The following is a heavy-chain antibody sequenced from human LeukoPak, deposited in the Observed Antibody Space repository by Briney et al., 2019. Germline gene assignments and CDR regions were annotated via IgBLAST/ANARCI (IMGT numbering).Heavy chain of an antibody. D-gene: IGHD5-12*01. Sequence: SQTLSLTCTVSGGSISSGGYYWSWIRQHPGKGLEWIGYIYYSGSTYYNPSLKSRVTISVDTSKNQFSLKLSSVTAADTAVYYCARGSGYDWRWFDPWGQGTLVTVSS. J-gene: IGHJ5*02. CDR3: ARGSGYDWRWFDP. V-gene: IGHV4-31*03. CDR1: GGSISSGGYY. CDR2: IYYSGST.